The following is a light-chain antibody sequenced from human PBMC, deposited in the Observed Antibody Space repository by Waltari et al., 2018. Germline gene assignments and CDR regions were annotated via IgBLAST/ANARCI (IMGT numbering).Light chain of an antibody. J-gene: IGLJ3*02. Sequence: QSVLTQPPSTSGTPGQRVTISCSGSSSNIGTNYVSWYQQLPGTAPTLLIYNNNQRPPGVPDRFSGSKSGTSASLAISGLQSEDEADYYCATWDDSLNGWVFGGGTKLTVL. CDR1: SSNIGTNY. CDR3: ATWDDSLNGWV. CDR2: NNN. V-gene: IGLV1-44*01.